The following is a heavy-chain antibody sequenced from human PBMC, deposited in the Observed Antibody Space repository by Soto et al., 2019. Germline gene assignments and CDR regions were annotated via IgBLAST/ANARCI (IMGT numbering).Heavy chain of an antibody. CDR2: MPYDGNNK. D-gene: IGHD1-26*01. CDR3: AKTPQNSGSNARLDY. CDR1: GFTFSSST. V-gene: IGHV3-30-3*02. Sequence: PGESLKISCAASGFTFSSSTMHWVRQAPGKGLEWVAFMPYDGNNKYYADSVKGRFTISRDNSKNTLYLQMNSLRPEDTAVYYCAKTPQNSGSNARLDYWGQGTLVTVSS. J-gene: IGHJ4*02.